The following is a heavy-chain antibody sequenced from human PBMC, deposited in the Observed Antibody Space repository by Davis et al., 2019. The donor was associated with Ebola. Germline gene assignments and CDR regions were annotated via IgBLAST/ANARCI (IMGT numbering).Heavy chain of an antibody. J-gene: IGHJ4*02. CDR3: ARGGKTSGWYYYFDY. V-gene: IGHV4-59*01. Sequence: SETLSLTCTVSGGSITSSYWSWIRQPPGKGLEWIGYIYYSGSTNYNPSLKNRVTLLLDTSKNQFSLKLKSVTAADSAVYYCARGGKTSGWYYYFDYWGQGTQVTVSS. CDR1: GGSITSSY. CDR2: IYYSGST. D-gene: IGHD6-19*01.